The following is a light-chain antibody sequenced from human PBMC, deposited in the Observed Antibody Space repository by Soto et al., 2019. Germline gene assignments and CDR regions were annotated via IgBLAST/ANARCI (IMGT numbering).Light chain of an antibody. CDR3: QQSNNWPRT. Sequence: EILMTQSPATLSVSPGERATLSCRASQSVSSNLAWYQQKPGQAPRLLIYGASTRATGIPARFSGSGSGTEFTLTISSLQSEDFAVYYCQQSNNWPRTFGQGTKV. J-gene: IGKJ1*01. CDR2: GAS. CDR1: QSVSSN. V-gene: IGKV3-15*01.